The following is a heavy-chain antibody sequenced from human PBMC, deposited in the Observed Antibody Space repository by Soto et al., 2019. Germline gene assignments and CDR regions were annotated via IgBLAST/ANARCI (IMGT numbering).Heavy chain of an antibody. V-gene: IGHV3-13*01. CDR1: GFTXSNYD. CDR2: IGAAGDT. J-gene: IGHJ5*02. CDR3: AKDADSYDSSERGWFDP. D-gene: IGHD3-22*01. Sequence: PGGSLRLSWAASGFTXSNYDMHWVRQVTGKGLEWVSAIGAAGDTYYPDSVKGRFTISRENAKNSLYLQMNSLRAEDTAVYYCAKDADSYDSSERGWFDPWGQGTLVTVSS.